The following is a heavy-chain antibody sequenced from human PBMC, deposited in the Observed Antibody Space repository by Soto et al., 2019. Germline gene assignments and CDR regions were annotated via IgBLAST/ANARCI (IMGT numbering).Heavy chain of an antibody. Sequence: SETLSLTCTVSGGSISSGDYYWSWIRQPPGKGLEWIGYIYYSGSTYYNPSLKSRVTISVDTSKNQFSLKLSSVTAADTAVYYCGRERKNWFDPWGQGTLVTVSS. CDR2: IYYSGST. V-gene: IGHV4-30-4*01. J-gene: IGHJ5*02. CDR3: GRERKNWFDP. CDR1: GGSISSGDYY.